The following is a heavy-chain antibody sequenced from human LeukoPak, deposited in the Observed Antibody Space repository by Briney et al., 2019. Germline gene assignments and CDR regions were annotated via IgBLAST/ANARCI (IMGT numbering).Heavy chain of an antibody. CDR2: IWNDGSDE. CDR1: GFTFSKYA. J-gene: IGHJ3*02. CDR3: AFEIGRSQGAFDI. Sequence: PGRSLRLSCAASGFTFSKYAMHWVRQTPGKRLEWVAAIWNDGSDENYADSVKGRFTISSDNSKNTLYLQMNSLRAEDTAVYYCAFEIGRSQGAFDIWGQGTMITVSS. D-gene: IGHD1-26*01. V-gene: IGHV3-33*01.